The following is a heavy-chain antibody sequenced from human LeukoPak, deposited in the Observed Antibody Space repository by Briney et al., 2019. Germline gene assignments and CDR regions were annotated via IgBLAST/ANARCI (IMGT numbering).Heavy chain of an antibody. J-gene: IGHJ2*01. CDR3: ARAVRRAFYYDRSGYIYWYFDL. CDR2: ISYDGSNK. V-gene: IGHV3-30*03. CDR1: GFTFSSYG. Sequence: GGSLRLSCAAPGFTFSSYGMHWVRQAPGKGLEWVAVISYDGSNKYYADSVKGRFTISRDNSKNTLYLQMNSLRAEDTAVYYCARAVRRAFYYDRSGYIYWYFDLWGRGTLVTVSS. D-gene: IGHD3-22*01.